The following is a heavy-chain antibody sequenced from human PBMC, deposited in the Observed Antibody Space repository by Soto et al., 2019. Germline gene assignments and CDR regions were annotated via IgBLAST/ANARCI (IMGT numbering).Heavy chain of an antibody. CDR3: ARNMVAKYYFDY. Sequence: SETLSLTCTVSGGSISSYYWSWIRQPPGKGLERIGYIYYSGSTNYNPSLKSRVTISVDTSKNQFSQKLSSVTAADTAVYYCARNMVAKYYFDYGGQGTLVTVSS. CDR2: IYYSGST. D-gene: IGHD5-12*01. CDR1: GGSISSYY. V-gene: IGHV4-59*08. J-gene: IGHJ4*02.